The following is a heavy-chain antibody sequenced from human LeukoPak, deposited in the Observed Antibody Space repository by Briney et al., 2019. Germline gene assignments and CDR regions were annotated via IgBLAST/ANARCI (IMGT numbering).Heavy chain of an antibody. D-gene: IGHD3-10*01. CDR2: IWYDGSNK. V-gene: IGHV3-33*08. CDR1: GFTVSSSY. J-gene: IGHJ4*02. Sequence: GGSLRLSCAASGFTVSSSYMSWVRQAPGKGLEWVAVIWYDGSNKYYADSVKGRFTISRDNSKNTLYLQMNSLRAEDTSVYYCATVRGGSGTYYNDYWGQGTLVTVSS. CDR3: ATVRGGSGTYYNDY.